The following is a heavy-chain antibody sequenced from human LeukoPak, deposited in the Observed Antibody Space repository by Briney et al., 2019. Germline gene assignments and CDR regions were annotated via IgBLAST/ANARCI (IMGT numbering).Heavy chain of an antibody. CDR1: GFTFSSYG. CDR3: AGRRRDGYNYSDY. D-gene: IGHD5-24*01. CDR2: ISYDGSNK. Sequence: PGRSLRLSCATSGFTFSSYGMHWVRQAPGKGLEWVAVISYDGSNKYYADSVKGRFTISRDNAKNTLYLQMNSLRAEDTAVYYCAGRRRDGYNYSDYWGQGTLVTVSS. J-gene: IGHJ4*02. V-gene: IGHV3-30*03.